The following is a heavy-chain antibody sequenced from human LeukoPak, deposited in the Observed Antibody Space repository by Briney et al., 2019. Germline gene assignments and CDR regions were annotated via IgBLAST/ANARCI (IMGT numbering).Heavy chain of an antibody. CDR1: GFTFSNYW. Sequence: GGSLRLSCAASGFTFSNYWMNWVRQAPGKGLEWVANIKQDGSEKYYLDSVKGRFTISRDNAKNSLYLQMNSLRAEDTAVYYCARNHDYGDYNWFDPWGQGTLVTVSS. V-gene: IGHV3-7*03. CDR3: ARNHDYGDYNWFDP. J-gene: IGHJ5*02. CDR2: IKQDGSEK. D-gene: IGHD4-17*01.